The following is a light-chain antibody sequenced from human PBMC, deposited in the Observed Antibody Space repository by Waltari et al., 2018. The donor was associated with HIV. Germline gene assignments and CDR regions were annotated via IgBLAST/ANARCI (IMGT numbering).Light chain of an antibody. Sequence: SYELTQPPSVSVSPGQTATISCSGDQLGDKYVCWYQQRPGQSPVLVIYQDSKRPSGIPERFSGSNSGNTATLTISGTQAMDEADYFCQAWDSSTYVFGPGTKVTVL. J-gene: IGLJ1*01. CDR3: QAWDSSTYV. CDR2: QDS. CDR1: QLGDKY. V-gene: IGLV3-1*01.